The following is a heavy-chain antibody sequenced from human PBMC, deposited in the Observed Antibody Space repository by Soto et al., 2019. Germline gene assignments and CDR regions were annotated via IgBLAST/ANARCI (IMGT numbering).Heavy chain of an antibody. D-gene: IGHD7-27*01. CDR3: AKDLYVKLPGDSPLYFDY. Sequence: GGSLRLSCAASGFTFSSYGMHWVRQAPGKGLEWVAVISYDGSNKYYADSVKGRFTISRDNSKNTLYLQMNSLRAEDTAVYYCAKDLYVKLPGDSPLYFDYWGQGTLVTVS. CDR2: ISYDGSNK. J-gene: IGHJ4*02. CDR1: GFTFSSYG. V-gene: IGHV3-30*18.